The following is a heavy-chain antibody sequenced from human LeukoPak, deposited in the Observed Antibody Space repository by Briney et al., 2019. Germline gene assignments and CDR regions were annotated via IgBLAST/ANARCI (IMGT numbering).Heavy chain of an antibody. CDR1: GGSISTYY. D-gene: IGHD3-22*01. CDR3: ARVLYDSSGYYYYYYGMDV. J-gene: IGHJ6*02. V-gene: IGHV4-59*01. CDR2: VYYSGGT. Sequence: SETLSLTCTVSGGSISTYYWSWIRQPPREGLEWIGYVYYSGGTNYNPSLKSRVTISVDASKNKFSLKLSSVTAADTAVYYCARVLYDSSGYYYYYYGMDVWGQGTTVTVSS.